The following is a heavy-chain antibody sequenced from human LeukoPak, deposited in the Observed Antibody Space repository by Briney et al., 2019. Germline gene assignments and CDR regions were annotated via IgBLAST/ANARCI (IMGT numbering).Heavy chain of an antibody. CDR3: TRDNGDYYFPNWFDP. J-gene: IGHJ5*02. V-gene: IGHV3-49*04. D-gene: IGHD4-17*01. CDR1: GFTFGDYA. Sequence: PGGSLRLSCTASGFTFGDYAMSWVRQAPGKGLEWVGFIRGKAYGGTTEYAASVKGRFTISRDDSKSIAYLQMNSLKTEDTAVYYCTRDNGDYYFPNWFDPWGQGTLVTVSS. CDR2: IRGKAYGGTT.